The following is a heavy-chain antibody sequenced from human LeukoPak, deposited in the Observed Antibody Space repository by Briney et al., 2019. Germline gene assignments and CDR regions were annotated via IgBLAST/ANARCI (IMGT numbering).Heavy chain of an antibody. Sequence: GGSLRLSCAASGFTFSSYAMHWVRQAPGKGLEWVAVISYDGSNKYYADSVKGRFTISRDNSKNTLYLQMNSLRAEDTAVYYCARCGGDCYFTHWGQGTLVTVSS. CDR2: ISYDGSNK. CDR1: GFTFSSYA. V-gene: IGHV3-30-3*01. D-gene: IGHD2-21*02. CDR3: ARCGGDCYFTH. J-gene: IGHJ4*02.